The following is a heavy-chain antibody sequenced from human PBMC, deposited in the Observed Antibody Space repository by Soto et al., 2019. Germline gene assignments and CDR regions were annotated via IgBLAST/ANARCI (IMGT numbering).Heavy chain of an antibody. D-gene: IGHD5-18*01. CDR3: AREDSYGFHPFDY. Sequence: PGGSLRLSCAASGFTVSSNYMSWVRQAPGKGLEWVSVIYSGGSTYYADSVKGRFTISRDNAKNSLYLQMNSLRAEDTAVYYCAREDSYGFHPFDYWGQGTLVTVSS. CDR1: GFTVSSNY. J-gene: IGHJ4*02. V-gene: IGHV3-53*01. CDR2: IYSGGST.